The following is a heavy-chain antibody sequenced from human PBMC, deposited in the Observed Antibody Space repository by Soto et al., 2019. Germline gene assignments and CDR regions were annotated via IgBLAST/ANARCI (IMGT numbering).Heavy chain of an antibody. CDR2: MNPNSGNT. V-gene: IGHV1-8*01. CDR3: ARMATSGTLYWLDL. CDR1: GYTFGNND. J-gene: IGHJ5*02. Sequence: ASVKDSCKASGYTFGNNDISWVRQGTGQGLEWMGWMNPNSGNTGYAQKFQGRVSMTRNTSITTAYLELSSLRSDDTAISYWARMATSGTLYWLDLWGQGSLVTVS.